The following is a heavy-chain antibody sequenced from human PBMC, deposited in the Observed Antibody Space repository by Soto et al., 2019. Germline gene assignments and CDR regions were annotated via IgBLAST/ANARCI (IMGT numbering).Heavy chain of an antibody. CDR1: GFTVSSNY. J-gene: IGHJ3*02. D-gene: IGHD4-17*01. CDR2: LYTGGST. V-gene: IGHV3-53*01. Sequence: EVQLVESGGGLIQPGGSLRLSCAAPGFTVSSNYMSWVRQAPGKGLVWVSTLYTGGSTYYGDSVKGRFTISRDNSKNTLHLQMNSLRVEDTAVYYCASIRIDYGGLSGSGAYDIWCRGTMFTVSS. CDR3: ASIRIDYGGLSGSGAYDI.